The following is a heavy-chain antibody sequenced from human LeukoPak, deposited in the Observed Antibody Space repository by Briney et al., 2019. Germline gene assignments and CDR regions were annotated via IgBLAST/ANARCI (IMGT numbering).Heavy chain of an antibody. J-gene: IGHJ5*02. CDR1: GGSITSSNW. CDR2: IYHNGNT. V-gene: IGHV4-4*02. CDR3: ARDERRGWFDP. Sequence: SGTLSLTCGVSGGSITSSNWYSWIRQPPGKGLEWIGEIYHNGNTKYNSSLESRVTMTVDTSKNQFSLKLTSVTAADTAVYFCARDERRGWFDPWGQGTLVTVSS.